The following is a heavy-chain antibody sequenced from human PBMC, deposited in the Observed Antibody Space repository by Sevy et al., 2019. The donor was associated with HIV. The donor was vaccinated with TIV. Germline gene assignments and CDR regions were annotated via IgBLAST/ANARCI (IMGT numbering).Heavy chain of an antibody. CDR1: GFTFSDYY. CDR3: AIGTLEMATTARAFDI. CDR2: ISSSSSYT. J-gene: IGHJ3*02. Sequence: GGSLRLSCAASGFTFSDYYMSWIRQAPGKGLEWVSYISSSSSYTNNADSVKCRITISRDNAKTPLYLQMNSLRAEDTAVYYCAIGTLEMATTARAFDIWGQGTMVTVSS. V-gene: IGHV3-11*06. D-gene: IGHD5-12*01.